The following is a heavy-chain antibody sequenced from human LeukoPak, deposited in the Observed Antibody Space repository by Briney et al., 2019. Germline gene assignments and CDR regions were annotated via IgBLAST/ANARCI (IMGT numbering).Heavy chain of an antibody. D-gene: IGHD1-7*01. CDR2: ISGSGGST. V-gene: IGHV3-23*01. J-gene: IGHJ6*03. CDR3: AKRRGLELLYYYYMDV. Sequence: GGSLRLSCAASGFTFSSYAMSWVRQAPGKGLEWVPAISGSGGSTYYADSVKGRFTISRDNSKNTLYLQMNSLRAEDTAVYYCAKRRGLELLYYYYMDVWGKGTTVTVSS. CDR1: GFTFSSYA.